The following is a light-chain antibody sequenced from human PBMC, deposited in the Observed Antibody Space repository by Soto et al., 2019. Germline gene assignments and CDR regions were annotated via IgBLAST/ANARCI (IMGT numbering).Light chain of an antibody. V-gene: IGKV1-39*01. CDR2: VAP. Sequence: DIQMTQSLSSLSASVGDRVTITCRASQSISNSLSWYQQKPGKAPNFLIYVAPTLQSGVPSRFSGSGSGTDFTLTISSLQPEDVATYYCQQTFSPPYTFGQGTKLEIK. CDR1: QSISNS. CDR3: QQTFSPPYT. J-gene: IGKJ2*01.